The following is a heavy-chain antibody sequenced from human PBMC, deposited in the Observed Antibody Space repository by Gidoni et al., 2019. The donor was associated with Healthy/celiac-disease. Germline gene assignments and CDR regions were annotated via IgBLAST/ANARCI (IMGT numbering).Heavy chain of an antibody. CDR1: GGSLSCSSYY. D-gene: IGHD3-22*01. CDR3: ARLYYYDSSGLFTNYYYYYGMDV. CDR2: IYYSGST. Sequence: QLQLQESGPGLVKPSETLSLTCTVSGGSLSCSSYYWGWIRQPPGKGLEWIGSIYYSGSTYYNPSLKSRVTISVDTSKNQFSLKLSSVTAADTAVYYCARLYYYDSSGLFTNYYYYYGMDVWGQGTTVTVSS. J-gene: IGHJ6*02. V-gene: IGHV4-39*07.